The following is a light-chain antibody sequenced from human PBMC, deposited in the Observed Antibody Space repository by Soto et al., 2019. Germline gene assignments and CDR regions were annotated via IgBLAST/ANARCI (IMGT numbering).Light chain of an antibody. CDR1: QILVYSDGIAY. Sequence: DVVMTQSPLSLPVTLVQPASISFRSNQILVYSDGIAYFSWFQQRPGRSPRRLIYKVSNRDSGVPARFSGSGSGTDFALKISRVEADDVGVYYCMQATHWPITFGQGTRLEIK. J-gene: IGKJ5*01. V-gene: IGKV2-30*01. CDR3: MQATHWPIT. CDR2: KVS.